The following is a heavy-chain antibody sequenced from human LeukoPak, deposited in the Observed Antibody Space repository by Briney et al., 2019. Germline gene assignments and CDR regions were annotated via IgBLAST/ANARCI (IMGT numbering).Heavy chain of an antibody. CDR3: ARLLKPRIAVAGPFDY. Sequence: GESLKISCKGSGYSFTSYWIGWVRQMPGKGLEWMGIIYPGDSDTRYSPSFQGQVTISADKSISTAYLQWSSLKASDTAMYYCARLLKPRIAVAGPFDYWGQGTLVTVSS. CDR1: GYSFTSYW. CDR2: IYPGDSDT. V-gene: IGHV5-51*01. J-gene: IGHJ4*02. D-gene: IGHD6-19*01.